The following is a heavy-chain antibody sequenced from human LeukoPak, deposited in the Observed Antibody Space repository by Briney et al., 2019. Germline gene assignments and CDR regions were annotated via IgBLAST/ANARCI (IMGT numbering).Heavy chain of an antibody. CDR3: ATAPYGDGDY. V-gene: IGHV1-18*01. CDR2: ISAYNGNT. D-gene: IGHD4-17*01. CDR1: GYTFTSYG. Sequence: ASVKVSCKASGYTFTSYGISWVRQAPGQGLEWMGWISAYNGNTNYAQKFQGRVTMTEDTSTDTAYMELSSLRSEDTAVYYCATAPYGDGDYWGQGTLVTVSS. J-gene: IGHJ4*02.